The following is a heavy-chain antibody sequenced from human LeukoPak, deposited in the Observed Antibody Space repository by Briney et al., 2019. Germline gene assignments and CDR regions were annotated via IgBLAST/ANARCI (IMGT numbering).Heavy chain of an antibody. CDR3: ARVLAAAGDFDY. J-gene: IGHJ4*02. CDR1: GGSISNYY. Sequence: PSETLFLTYTVSGGSISNYYWSWIRQPPGKGLEWIGYIYYSGSTYYNPSLKSRVTISVDTSKNQFSLKLSSVTAADTAVYYCARVLAAAGDFDYWGQGTLVTVSS. V-gene: IGHV4-59*08. CDR2: IYYSGST. D-gene: IGHD6-13*01.